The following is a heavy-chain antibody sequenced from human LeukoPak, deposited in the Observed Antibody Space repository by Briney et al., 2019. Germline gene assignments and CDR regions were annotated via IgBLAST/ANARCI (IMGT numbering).Heavy chain of an antibody. J-gene: IGHJ4*02. V-gene: IGHV4-4*02. CDR2: VNLQGST. Sequence: SETLSLTCGVSGGSISNTNWWTWVRQPPGKGLEWIGEVNLQGSTNYNPSLKSRFPISVDKAGNHISLKLTSVTAADTAVYYCAREGGPYRPLDYSGQGTLVTVAS. CDR3: AREGGPYRPLDY. CDR1: GGSISNTNW.